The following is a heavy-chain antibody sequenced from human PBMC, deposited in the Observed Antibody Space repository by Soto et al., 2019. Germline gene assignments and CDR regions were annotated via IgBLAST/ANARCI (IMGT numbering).Heavy chain of an antibody. V-gene: IGHV1-24*01. CDR3: ATLLRGYSYVDYYYYYYMDV. CDR1: GCTLTELS. J-gene: IGHJ6*03. D-gene: IGHD5-18*01. Sequence: GASVKVSCKVSGCTLTELSMHWVRQAPGKGLEWMGGFDPEDGETIYAQKFQGRVTMTEDTSTDTAYMELSSLRSEDTAVYYCATLLRGYSYVDYYYYYYMDVWGKGTTVTVSS. CDR2: FDPEDGET.